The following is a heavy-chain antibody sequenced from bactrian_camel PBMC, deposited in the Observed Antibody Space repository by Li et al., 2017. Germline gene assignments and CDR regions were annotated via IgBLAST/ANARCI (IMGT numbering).Heavy chain of an antibody. J-gene: IGHJ4*01. D-gene: IGHD4*01. CDR2: IYASSGDA. CDR3: ATNPPRQPRDDDEPSCDEYRE. Sequence: HVQLVESGGGSVQAGGSLRLSCAASGSRYSSLCMAWFRQVPGKEREGLASIYASSGDAVYADSVEGRFTISRDNAKSGVYLQMVSLRPEDSADYFCATNPPRQPRDDDEPSCDEYREWGQGTQVTVS. CDR1: GSRYSSLC. V-gene: IGHV3S1*01.